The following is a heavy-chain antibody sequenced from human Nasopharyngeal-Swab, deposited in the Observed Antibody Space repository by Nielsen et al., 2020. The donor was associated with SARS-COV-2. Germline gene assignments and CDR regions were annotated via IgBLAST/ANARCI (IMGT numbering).Heavy chain of an antibody. CDR2: IYTSGST. CDR1: DYSISSGYY. CDR3: ARDQKLWFGESADYYYYGMDV. D-gene: IGHD3-10*01. Sequence: GSLRLSCAVSDYSISSGYYWGWIRQPPGKGLEWIGSIYTSGSTNYNPSLKSRVTMSVDTSKNQFSLKLSSVTAADTAVYYCARDQKLWFGESADYYYYGMDVWGQGTTVTVSS. J-gene: IGHJ6*02. V-gene: IGHV4-38-2*02.